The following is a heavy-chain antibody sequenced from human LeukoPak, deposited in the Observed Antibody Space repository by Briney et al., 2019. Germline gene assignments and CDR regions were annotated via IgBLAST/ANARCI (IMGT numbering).Heavy chain of an antibody. CDR3: ARVRWVGQRLVPLYYFDY. Sequence: SETLSLTCTVSGVSISSYYWTWIRQSPGKGLEWIGYIYYTGNTNYNPSLKSRVTISVDTSKNQFSLRLSSVTAADTAVYYCARVRWVGQRLVPLYYFDYWGQGTLVTVSS. J-gene: IGHJ4*02. CDR2: IYYTGNT. D-gene: IGHD6-13*01. CDR1: GVSISSYY. V-gene: IGHV4-59*01.